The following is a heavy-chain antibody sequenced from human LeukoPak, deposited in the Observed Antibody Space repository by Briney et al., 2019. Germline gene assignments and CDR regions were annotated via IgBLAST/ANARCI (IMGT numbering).Heavy chain of an antibody. V-gene: IGHV4-39*01. CDR1: GGSISSSSYY. Sequence: SETLSLTCTVSGGSISSSSYYWGWIRQPPGKGLEWIGSIYYSGSTYYNPSLKSRVTISVDTYKNQYSLKLSSVTAADTAVYYCARIGDYYYGSGVYYWGQGTLVTVSS. CDR2: IYYSGST. J-gene: IGHJ4*02. D-gene: IGHD3-10*01. CDR3: ARIGDYYYGSGVYY.